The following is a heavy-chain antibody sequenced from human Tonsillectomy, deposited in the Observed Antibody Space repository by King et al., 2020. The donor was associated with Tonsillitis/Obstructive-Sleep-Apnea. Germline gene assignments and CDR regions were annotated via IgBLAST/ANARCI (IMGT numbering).Heavy chain of an antibody. CDR1: GLTFSSYA. D-gene: IGHD6-13*01. CDR2: ISGSGGST. V-gene: IGHV3-23*04. Sequence: VQLVESGGGLVQPGGSLRLSCGVSGLTFSSYAMSWVRLAPGKGLEWVSTISGSGGSTYYADSVKGRFTLSRDNSKNTLYLQMNSLRAEDTAVYYCEKRRYSSSWTTPNYFDYWGQGTLVTVSS. CDR3: EKRRYSSSWTTPNYFDY. J-gene: IGHJ4*02.